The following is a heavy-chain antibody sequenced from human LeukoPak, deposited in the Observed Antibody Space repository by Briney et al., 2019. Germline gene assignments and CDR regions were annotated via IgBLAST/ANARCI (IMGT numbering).Heavy chain of an antibody. CDR3: AREGGYSYGYGNAY. V-gene: IGHV1-3*01. Sequence: GASVKVSCKASGYTFTSYAMHWVRQAPGQRLEWMGWINAGNGNTKYSQKFQGRVTITRDTSASTAYMELSSLRSEDTAVYYCAREGGYSYGYGNAYWGQGTLVTVSS. J-gene: IGHJ4*02. D-gene: IGHD5-18*01. CDR2: INAGNGNT. CDR1: GYTFTSYA.